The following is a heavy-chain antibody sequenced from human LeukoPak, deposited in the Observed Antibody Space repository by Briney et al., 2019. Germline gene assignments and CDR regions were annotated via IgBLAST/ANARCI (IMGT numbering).Heavy chain of an antibody. CDR3: TTIGIRSGWYRSSR. D-gene: IGHD6-19*01. CDR2: IKSKTDGGTT. V-gene: IGHV3-15*01. J-gene: IGHJ4*02. Sequence: AGGSLRLSCAASGFTFSNAWMSWVRQAPGKGLEWVGRIKSKTDGGTTDYAAPVKGRFTISRDDSKNTLYLQMNSLKTEDTAVYYCTTIGIRSGWYRSSRWGQGTLVTVSS. CDR1: GFTFSNAW.